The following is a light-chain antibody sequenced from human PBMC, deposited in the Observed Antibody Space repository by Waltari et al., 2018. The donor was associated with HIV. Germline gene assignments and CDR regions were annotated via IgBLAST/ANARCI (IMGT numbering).Light chain of an antibody. CDR2: DDS. V-gene: IGLV3-21*02. CDR1: KIGSKS. CDR3: QVWDSSSDVV. J-gene: IGLJ2*01. Sequence: SYVLTQPPSVSVAPGQTARFTCGGNKIGSKSVHWYQQKPGQAPLLVLFDDSDRPSGLPERFSGSNSGNTATLTISRVEAGDEADYYCQVWDSSSDVVFGGGTKLTVL.